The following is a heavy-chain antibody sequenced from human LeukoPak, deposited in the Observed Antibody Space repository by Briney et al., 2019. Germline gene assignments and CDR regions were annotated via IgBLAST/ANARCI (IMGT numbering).Heavy chain of an antibody. J-gene: IGHJ5*02. Sequence: ASVKVSCKASGYTFTGYYMHWVRQAPGQGLEWMGWINPNSGGTNYAQKFQGRVTMTRDTSISTAYMELSRLRSDDTAVCYCARGDYYDSSGTNWFDPWGEGTLVTVSS. D-gene: IGHD3-22*01. CDR1: GYTFTGYY. V-gene: IGHV1-2*02. CDR3: ARGDYYDSSGTNWFDP. CDR2: INPNSGGT.